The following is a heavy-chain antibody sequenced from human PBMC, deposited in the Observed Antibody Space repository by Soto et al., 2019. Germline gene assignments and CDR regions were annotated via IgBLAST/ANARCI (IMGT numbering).Heavy chain of an antibody. CDR2: ISYDGSNK. CDR1: GFTFSSYG. J-gene: IGHJ6*02. CDR3: AKAHRFPLGGGMDV. Sequence: QVQLVESGGGVVQPGRSLRLSCAASGFTFSSYGMHWVRQAPGKGLEWVAVISYDGSNKYYADSVKGRFTISRDNSKNTLYLQMNSLRAEDTAVYYCAKAHRFPLGGGMDVWGQGTTVTVSS. V-gene: IGHV3-30*18.